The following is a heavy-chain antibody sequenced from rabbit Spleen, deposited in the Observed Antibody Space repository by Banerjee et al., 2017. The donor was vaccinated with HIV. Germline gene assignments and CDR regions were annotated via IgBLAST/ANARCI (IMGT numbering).Heavy chain of an antibody. CDR2: IYTGSSGFT. CDR1: GFDFSRDYD. J-gene: IGHJ4*01. Sequence: QSLEESGGGLVKPGASLTLTCKASGFDFSRDYDMCWVRQAPGKGLEWIGCIYTGSSGFTYFASWAKGRSTISKTSSTTVTLQMPSLTAADTATYFCARDAGRGDYIDGVFNLWGPGTLVTVS. D-gene: IGHD8-1*01. CDR3: ARDAGRGDYIDGVFNL. V-gene: IGHV1S40*01.